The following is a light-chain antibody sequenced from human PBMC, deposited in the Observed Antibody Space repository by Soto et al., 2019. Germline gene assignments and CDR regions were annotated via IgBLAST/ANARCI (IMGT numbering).Light chain of an antibody. Sequence: DIQMTQSPSTLSASVGDRDIITCRASQSISSWLAWYQQKPGEAPKVLIYKASSLESGVPSRFSGSGSGTEFTLTISSLQPDDFATYHCQQYHSYPYAFGQGTKLEIK. V-gene: IGKV1-5*03. J-gene: IGKJ2*01. CDR3: QQYHSYPYA. CDR2: KAS. CDR1: QSISSW.